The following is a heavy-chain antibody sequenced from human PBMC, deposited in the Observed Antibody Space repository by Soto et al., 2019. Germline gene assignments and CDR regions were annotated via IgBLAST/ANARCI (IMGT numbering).Heavy chain of an antibody. CDR1: GFTFSSYG. CDR2: ISYDGSNK. V-gene: IGHV3-30*18. Sequence: GGSLRLSCAASGFTFSSYGMHWVRQSPGKGLEWVAVISYDGSNKYYADSVKGRFTISRDNSKNTLYLQMNSLRAEDTAVYYCAKDLDGAVAGTGYYGMDVWGQGTTVTVSS. CDR3: AKDLDGAVAGTGYYGMDV. D-gene: IGHD6-19*01. J-gene: IGHJ6*02.